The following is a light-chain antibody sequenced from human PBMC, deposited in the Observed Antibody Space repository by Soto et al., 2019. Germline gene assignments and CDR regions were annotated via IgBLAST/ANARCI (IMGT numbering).Light chain of an antibody. Sequence: EIGMTQSPATLSVSPGERATLSCRASQSVSSNLAWYQQKPGQAPRLLIYDTSTRATGVPARFSGSGSGTEFTLTISSLQSEDFAVYYCQQYNNWPRTFGQGTKVEIK. V-gene: IGKV3-15*01. CDR2: DTS. CDR1: QSVSSN. CDR3: QQYNNWPRT. J-gene: IGKJ1*01.